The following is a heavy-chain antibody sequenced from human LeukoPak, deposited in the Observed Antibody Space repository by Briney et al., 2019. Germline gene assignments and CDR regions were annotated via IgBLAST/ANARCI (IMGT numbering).Heavy chain of an antibody. CDR2: ISSSGSTI. V-gene: IGHV3-48*03. CDR1: GFTFSSYE. J-gene: IGHJ4*02. Sequence: GGSLRLSCAAPGFTFSSYEMNWVRQAPGKGLEWVSYISSSGSTIYYADSVKGRFTISRDNAKNSLYLQMNSLRAEDTAVYYCAKASSSSSDYWGQGTLVTVSS. D-gene: IGHD6-6*01. CDR3: AKASSSSSDY.